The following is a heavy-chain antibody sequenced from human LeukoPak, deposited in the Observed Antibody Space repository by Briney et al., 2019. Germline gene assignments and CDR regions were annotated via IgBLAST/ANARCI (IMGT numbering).Heavy chain of an antibody. J-gene: IGHJ4*02. CDR2: IYYRGST. Sequence: SETLSLTCTVSGGSISSYYWSWIRQPPGKGLEWIAYIYYRGSTNYNPSLKSQVTISVDTSKNQFSLKLSSVTAADTAVYYCARRTTGTGPFDYWGREPWSPSPQ. V-gene: IGHV4-59*08. D-gene: IGHD1-1*01. CDR1: GGSISSYY. CDR3: ARRTTGTGPFDY.